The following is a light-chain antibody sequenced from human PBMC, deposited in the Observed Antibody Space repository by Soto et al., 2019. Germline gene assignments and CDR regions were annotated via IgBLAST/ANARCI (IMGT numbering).Light chain of an antibody. CDR1: QSISTW. V-gene: IGKV1-5*03. CDR2: KAS. CDR3: QQYLNRWT. Sequence: DIQMTQSPSTLSASVGDRVTITCRASQSISTWLAWYQQKPGKAPKLLIYKASSLEGGVPSRFSGSGSGTEFTLTISSLQTDDVATYYCQQYLNRWTFGQGTKVEIK. J-gene: IGKJ1*01.